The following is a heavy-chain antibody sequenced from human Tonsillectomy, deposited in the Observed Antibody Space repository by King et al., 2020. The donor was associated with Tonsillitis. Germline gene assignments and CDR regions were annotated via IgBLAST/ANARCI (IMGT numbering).Heavy chain of an antibody. CDR3: ARRSEPDYGEYFDY. CDR1: GFTFSSYS. D-gene: IGHD4-17*01. Sequence: VQLVESGGGLVKPGGSLRLSCAASGFTFSSYSMNWVRQAPGKGLEWVSSISSSSSYIYYADSVKGRFTISRDNAKNSLYLQMNSLRAEDTAVYYCARRSEPDYGEYFDYWGQGTLVTVSS. J-gene: IGHJ4*02. V-gene: IGHV3-21*01. CDR2: ISSSSSYI.